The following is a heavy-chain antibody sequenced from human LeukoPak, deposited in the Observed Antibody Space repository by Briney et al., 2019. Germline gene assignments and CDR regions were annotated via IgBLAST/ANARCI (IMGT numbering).Heavy chain of an antibody. CDR1: GGSISSYY. J-gene: IGHJ5*02. D-gene: IGHD1-1*01. V-gene: IGHV4-59*01. Sequence: SETLSLTCTVSGGSISSYYWSWIRQPPGKGLEWIGYIYYSGSTNYNPSLKSRVTISVDTSKNQFSLKLSSVTAADTAVYYCAREGGYGLDGNWFDPWGQGTLVTVSS. CDR3: AREGGYGLDGNWFDP. CDR2: IYYSGST.